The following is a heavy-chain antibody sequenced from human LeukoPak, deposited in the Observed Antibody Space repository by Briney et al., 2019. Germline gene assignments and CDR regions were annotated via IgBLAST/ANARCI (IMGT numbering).Heavy chain of an antibody. J-gene: IGHJ6*02. V-gene: IGHV3-30-3*01. Sequence: GGSLRLSCAASGFTFSSYAMHWVRQAPGKGLEWVAVISYDGSNKYYADSVKGRFTIPRDNSKNTLYLQMNSLRAEDTAVYYCARPAGHGYNYYYYGMDVWGQGTTVTVSS. CDR3: ARPAGHGYNYYYYGMDV. D-gene: IGHD5-18*01. CDR1: GFTFSSYA. CDR2: ISYDGSNK.